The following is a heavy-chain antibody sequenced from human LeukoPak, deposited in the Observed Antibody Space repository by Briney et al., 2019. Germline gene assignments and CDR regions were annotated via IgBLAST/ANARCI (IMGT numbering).Heavy chain of an antibody. CDR1: GGSISSYY. CDR3: ARAQDSSSWYYYYYYMDV. V-gene: IGHV4-59*01. Sequence: SETLSLTCTVSGGSISSYYWSWIRQPPGKGLEWIGYIYYSGSTNYNPSLKSRVTISVDTSKNQFSLKLSSVTAADTAVYYCARAQDSSSWYYYYYYMDVWGKGTTVTVSS. J-gene: IGHJ6*03. CDR2: IYYSGST. D-gene: IGHD6-13*01.